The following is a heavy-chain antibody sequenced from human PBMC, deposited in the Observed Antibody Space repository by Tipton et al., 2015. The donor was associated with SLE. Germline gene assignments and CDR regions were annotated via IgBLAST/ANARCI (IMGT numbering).Heavy chain of an antibody. CDR2: IYFTGNT. CDR1: GGSITSSSYY. CDR3: ARGFTSTYYEH. D-gene: IGHD1-26*01. V-gene: IGHV4-39*07. J-gene: IGHJ4*02. Sequence: TLSLTCTVSGGSITSSSYYWGWIRQPPGMGLEWIGSIYFTGNTYYNPSLKSRVSFFLDTSKNQFSLRLTSVTAADTAVYVCARGFTSTYYEHWGQGSLVTVSS.